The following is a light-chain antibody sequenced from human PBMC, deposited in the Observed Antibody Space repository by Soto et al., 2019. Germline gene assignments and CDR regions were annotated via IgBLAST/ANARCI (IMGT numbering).Light chain of an antibody. CDR1: SSNIGTNS. CDR3: AAWDDSLNGFYV. J-gene: IGLJ1*01. V-gene: IGLV1-44*01. Sequence: QSVLIQPPSASGTPGQRDTISCSGGSSNIGTNSVNWHQQLPGRAPKLLIYNNDLRPSGVPDLFSGSKSGTLASLAISGLQSEDEADYYCAAWDDSLNGFYVFVIGTKVTV. CDR2: NND.